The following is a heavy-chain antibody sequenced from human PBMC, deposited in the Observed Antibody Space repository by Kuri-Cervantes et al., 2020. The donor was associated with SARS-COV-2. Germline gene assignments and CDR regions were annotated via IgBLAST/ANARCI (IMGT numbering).Heavy chain of an antibody. V-gene: IGHV3-23*01. D-gene: IGHD7-27*01. J-gene: IGHJ4*02. CDR1: GITFSSYA. Sequence: GASLKISCTASGITFSSYAVSWGRQAPGKGLEWVSGVSGSGGSTYYADSVKGRFTISRDIPKNTLYLQMNSLRAEDTAVYYCARDLRLGKSLDYWGQGTLVTVSS. CDR2: VSGSGGST. CDR3: ARDLRLGKSLDY.